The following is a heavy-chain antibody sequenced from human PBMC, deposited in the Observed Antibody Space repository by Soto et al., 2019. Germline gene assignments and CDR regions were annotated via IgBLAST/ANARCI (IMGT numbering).Heavy chain of an antibody. J-gene: IGHJ5*02. CDR1: GGTISKSF. V-gene: IGHV4-4*07. CDR3: VRDGSKNLRDWFDP. CDR2: IYVTGTT. Sequence: PSETLSLTCSVSGGTISKSFWSWVRKPVGGGLEWMGRIYVTGTTDYNPSLRGRITMSVDVVKKTFSLRLTSVTAADTGVYYCVRDGSKNLRDWFDPWGQCLWVTVSS.